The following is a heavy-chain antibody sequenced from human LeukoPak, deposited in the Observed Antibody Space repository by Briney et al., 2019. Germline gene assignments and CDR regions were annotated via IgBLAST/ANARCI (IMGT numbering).Heavy chain of an antibody. CDR1: GYTFTGYY. V-gene: IGHV1-2*02. CDR2: INPNSGGT. D-gene: IGHD3-16*01. Sequence: ASVKVSCKASGYTFTGYYMHWVRQAPGQGLEWMGWINPNSGGTNYAQSFQGRVTMTRDTSITTPYMELSKLRSDETAGYYCSLSGSLGGGGSYFDYWGQGTLVTVSS. J-gene: IGHJ4*02. CDR3: SLSGSLGGGGSYFDY.